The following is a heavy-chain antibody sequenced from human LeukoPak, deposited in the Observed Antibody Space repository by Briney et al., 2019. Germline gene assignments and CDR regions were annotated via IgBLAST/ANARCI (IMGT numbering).Heavy chain of an antibody. CDR3: ARPPYYYDSSGYSP. CDR2: ISSTSSDI. CDR1: GLVFTTHT. J-gene: IGHJ5*02. Sequence: GGSLRLSCVASGLVFTTHTMTWVRQTPGKGLEWVSYISSTSSDIYYADSVKGRFTISRDNAKNSLYLQMNSLRAEDTAVYYCARPPYYYDSSGYSPWGQGTLVTVSS. D-gene: IGHD3-22*01. V-gene: IGHV3-21*05.